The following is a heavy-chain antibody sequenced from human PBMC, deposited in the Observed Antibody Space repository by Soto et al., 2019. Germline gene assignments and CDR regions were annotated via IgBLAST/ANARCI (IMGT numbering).Heavy chain of an antibody. Sequence: SETLSLTCAVSGGSISSSNWWSWVRQPPGKGLEWIGEIYHSGSTNYNPSLKSRVTISVDKSKNQFSLKLSSVTAADTAVYYCARDYYDSSGYYQAEYFQHWGQGTLVTVSS. CDR3: ARDYYDSSGYYQAEYFQH. J-gene: IGHJ1*01. D-gene: IGHD3-22*01. V-gene: IGHV4-4*02. CDR2: IYHSGST. CDR1: GGSISSSNW.